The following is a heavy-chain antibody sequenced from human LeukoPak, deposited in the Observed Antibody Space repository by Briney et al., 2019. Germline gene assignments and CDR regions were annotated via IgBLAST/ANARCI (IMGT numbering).Heavy chain of an antibody. Sequence: PSETLSLTCTVSGGSVSGYHWSWIRHPPGKGLEWIGYIYYSGNTKYNPSLKSRVTISVDTSKNQFSLKVSSVTAADTAVYFCARQNPAAAGQGLDYWGQGTLVTVSS. J-gene: IGHJ4*02. D-gene: IGHD6-13*01. CDR1: GGSVSGYH. CDR3: ARQNPAAAGQGLDY. V-gene: IGHV4-59*08. CDR2: IYYSGNT.